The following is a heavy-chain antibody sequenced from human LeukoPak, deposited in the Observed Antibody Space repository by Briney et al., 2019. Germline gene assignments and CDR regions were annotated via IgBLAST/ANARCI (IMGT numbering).Heavy chain of an antibody. Sequence: PGRSLRLSCAASGFTFSSYAMHWVRQAPGKGLEWVAVISYDGSNKYYADSVKGRFTISRDNSKNTLYLQMSSLRAEDTAVYYCARDGYSSGWDYFDYWGQGTLVTVSS. J-gene: IGHJ4*02. D-gene: IGHD6-19*01. V-gene: IGHV3-30*04. CDR2: ISYDGSNK. CDR3: ARDGYSSGWDYFDY. CDR1: GFTFSSYA.